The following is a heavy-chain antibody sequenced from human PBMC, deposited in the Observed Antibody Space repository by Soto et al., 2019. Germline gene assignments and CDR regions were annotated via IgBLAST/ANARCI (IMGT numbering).Heavy chain of an antibody. CDR3: EKKPGLRLENYCVDY. J-gene: IGHJ4*02. CDR2: ISGSGAGT. D-gene: IGHD1-7*01. CDR1: GLTFRSFA. Sequence: QVSESGGGLGQPGGSLRLSCTVSGLTFRSFAMSWVRQAPGKGLEWVSTISGSGAGTYYADSVKGRFTNSRDNSKNTLYLQMNSLSAEDRALYYCEKKPGLRLENYCVDYWGQGTLVTVSA. V-gene: IGHV3-23*01.